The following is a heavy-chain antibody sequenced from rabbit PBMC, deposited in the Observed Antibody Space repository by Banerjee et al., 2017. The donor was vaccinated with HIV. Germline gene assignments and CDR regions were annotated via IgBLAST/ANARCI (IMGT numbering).Heavy chain of an antibody. CDR3: ARSGYVGGDYTWDL. V-gene: IGHV1S45*01. D-gene: IGHD1-1*01. CDR1: GFSFSNKYV. J-gene: IGHJ3*01. Sequence: QEQLEESGGDLVKPEGSLTITCTASGFSFSNKYVMCWVRQAPGKGLEWIGCINSSSGNTVYASWAKGRFTISKTSSTTVTLQLTSLTAADTATYFCARSGYVGGDYTWDLWGQGTLVTVS. CDR2: INSSSGNT.